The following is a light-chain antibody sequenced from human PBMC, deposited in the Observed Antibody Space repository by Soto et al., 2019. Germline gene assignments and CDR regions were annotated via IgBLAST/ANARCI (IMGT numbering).Light chain of an antibody. Sequence: DIQMTQSPSTLSASVGDRVTITCRASQSFSPWLAWYQQKPGKAPKLLIYDASTLESGVPSRFSGSGSGTEFTLTISSLQPDDFATYYCQQYNSYPWTFGPGTKVEL. CDR3: QQYNSYPWT. J-gene: IGKJ1*01. V-gene: IGKV1-5*01. CDR1: QSFSPW. CDR2: DAS.